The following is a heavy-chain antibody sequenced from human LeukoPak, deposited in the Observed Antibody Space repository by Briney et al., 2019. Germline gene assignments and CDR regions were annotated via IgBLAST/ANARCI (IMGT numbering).Heavy chain of an antibody. CDR3: AKDGGYYKEVYYFDY. CDR2: MTPNSGNT. J-gene: IGHJ4*02. CDR1: GYTFTSYD. V-gene: IGHV1-8*01. D-gene: IGHD3-22*01. Sequence: ASVKVSCKASGYTFTSYDINWVRQATGQGLEWMGWMTPNSGNTGYAQKFQGRVTMTRNTSISTAYMELSSLRSEDTAVYYCAKDGGYYKEVYYFDYWGQGTLVTVSS.